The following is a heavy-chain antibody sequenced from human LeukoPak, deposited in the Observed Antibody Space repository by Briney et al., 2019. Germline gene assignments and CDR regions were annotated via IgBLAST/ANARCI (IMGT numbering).Heavy chain of an antibody. V-gene: IGHV1-2*02. J-gene: IGHJ6*03. D-gene: IGHD2-2*02. CDR2: INPNSGGT. CDR1: GYTFTGYY. Sequence: ASVKVSCKASGYTFTGYYMHWVRQAPGQGLEWMGGINPNSGGTNYAQKFQGRVTMTRDTSISTAYMELSRLRSDDTAVYYCARDYRCSSTSCYTGGVYYYYYMDVWGKGTTVTISS. CDR3: ARDYRCSSTSCYTGGVYYYYYMDV.